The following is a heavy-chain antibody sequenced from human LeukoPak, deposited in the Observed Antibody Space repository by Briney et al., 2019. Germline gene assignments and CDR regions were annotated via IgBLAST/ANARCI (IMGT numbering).Heavy chain of an antibody. CDR2: INHSGST. Sequence: SPSETLSLTCAVYGGSFSGYYWSWIRQPPGKGLEWIGEINHSGSTNYNPSLKSRVTISLDTSKNQFSLKLSSVTAADTAVYYCAGHHPRNTVDFWGQGTLVTVSS. CDR1: GGSFSGYY. D-gene: IGHD2/OR15-2a*01. CDR3: AGHHPRNTVDF. J-gene: IGHJ4*02. V-gene: IGHV4-34*01.